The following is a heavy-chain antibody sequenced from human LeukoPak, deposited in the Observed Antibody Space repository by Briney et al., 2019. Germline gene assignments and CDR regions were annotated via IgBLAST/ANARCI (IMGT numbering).Heavy chain of an antibody. D-gene: IGHD6-13*01. CDR2: INPNSGGT. Sequence: ASVKVSCKASGYTFTGYYIHWVRQAPGQGLEWMGRINPNSGGTNYAQKFQGRVTMTRDMSISTAYMELSRLTSDDTAVCYCARDIGQQREFGMDVWGQGTTVTVSS. J-gene: IGHJ6*02. V-gene: IGHV1-2*06. CDR1: GYTFTGYY. CDR3: ARDIGQQREFGMDV.